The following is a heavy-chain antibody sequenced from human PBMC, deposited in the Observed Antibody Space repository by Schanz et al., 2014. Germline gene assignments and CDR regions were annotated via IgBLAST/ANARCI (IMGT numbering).Heavy chain of an antibody. V-gene: IGHV1-2*04. CDR1: GYTFTDYG. CDR2: INPNSGTT. CDR3: ARGRGFYDY. Sequence: QVQLVQSGAEVKKPGASVKVSCKASGYTFTDYGLSWVRQAPGQGLEWMGWINPNSGTTNYAQKFQGWVTMTRDTSISTAYMELSRLRSEDTAVHYCARGRGFYDYWGQGTLGTVSS. D-gene: IGHD3-10*01. J-gene: IGHJ4*02.